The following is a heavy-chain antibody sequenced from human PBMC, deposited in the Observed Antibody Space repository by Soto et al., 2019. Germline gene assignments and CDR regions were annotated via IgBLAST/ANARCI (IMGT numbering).Heavy chain of an antibody. V-gene: IGHV3-23*01. Sequence: EVQLLESGGGLVQPGGSLRLSCAASGFTFSSYAMSWVRQAPGKGLEWVSAISGSGGSTYYADSVKGRFTISRDNYKNTLYLEMNSLRAEDTALYYCATRHREADYYDSSGYYVFDYWGQGTLVTVSS. CDR2: ISGSGGST. CDR1: GFTFSSYA. D-gene: IGHD3-22*01. J-gene: IGHJ4*02. CDR3: ATRHREADYYDSSGYYVFDY.